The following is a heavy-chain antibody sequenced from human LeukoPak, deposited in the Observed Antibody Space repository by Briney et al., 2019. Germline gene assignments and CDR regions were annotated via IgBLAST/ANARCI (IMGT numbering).Heavy chain of an antibody. V-gene: IGHV3-30*04. Sequence: PGRSLRLSCVASGFIFENFAIRWVRQAPGKGLEWVSIVSFDGTNNFYADSVNGRFTVSRDNSKNTVYLHMNSLRPDDTAVYFCARDRNVIGADFDSWGQGTLVTVSS. J-gene: IGHJ5*01. CDR1: GFIFENFA. CDR3: ARDRNVIGADFDS. D-gene: IGHD2/OR15-2a*01. CDR2: VSFDGTNN.